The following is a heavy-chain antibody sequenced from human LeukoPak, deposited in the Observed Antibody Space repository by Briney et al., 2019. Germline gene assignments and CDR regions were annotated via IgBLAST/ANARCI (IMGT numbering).Heavy chain of an antibody. CDR2: IYYSGST. CDR3: ARDPSNRSITMIPGAFDI. Sequence: PSETLSLTCTVSGGSISSYYRSWIRQPPGKGLEWIGYIYYSGSTNYNPSLKSRVTISVDTSKNQFSLKLSSVTAADTAVYYCARDPSNRSITMIPGAFDIWGQGTMVTVSS. V-gene: IGHV4-59*01. D-gene: IGHD3-22*01. CDR1: GGSISSYY. J-gene: IGHJ3*02.